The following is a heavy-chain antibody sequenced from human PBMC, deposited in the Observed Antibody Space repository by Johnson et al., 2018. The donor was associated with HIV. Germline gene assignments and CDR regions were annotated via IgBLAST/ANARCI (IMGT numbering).Heavy chain of an antibody. Sequence: MMLVESGGGLVQPGGSLRLSCAASGFTVSSNYMSWVRQAPGKGLEWVSLLYSDSSTYYADSVKGKLTISRDNSENTLYLQMNSLRAEDTAVYYCARQGGWLGAFDIWGQGTMVTVSS. CDR1: GFTVSSNY. CDR2: LYSDSST. D-gene: IGHD5-12*01. CDR3: ARQGGWLGAFDI. J-gene: IGHJ3*02. V-gene: IGHV3-66*04.